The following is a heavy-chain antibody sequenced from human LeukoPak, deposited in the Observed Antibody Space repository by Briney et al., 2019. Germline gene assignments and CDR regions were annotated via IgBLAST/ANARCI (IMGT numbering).Heavy chain of an antibody. D-gene: IGHD2-2*01. CDR2: IWYDGSNK. J-gene: IGHJ5*02. CDR3: ARSPYSSSTSCYHFNWFDP. V-gene: IGHV3-33*01. CDR1: GFTFSSYG. Sequence: PGRSLRLSCAASGFTFSSYGMHWVRQAPGKGLEWVAVIWYDGSNKYYADSVKGRFTISRDNSKNTLYLQMNSLRAEDTAVYYCARSPYSSSTSCYHFNWFDPWGQGTLVTVSS.